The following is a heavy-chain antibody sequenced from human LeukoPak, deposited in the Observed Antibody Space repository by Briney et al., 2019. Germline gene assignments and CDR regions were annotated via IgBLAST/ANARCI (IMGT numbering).Heavy chain of an antibody. Sequence: SETLSLTCTVSGGSISSYYWSWIRQPPGQGLEWIGEISLTGLTHYNPSLESRVTVSLDKSKNQLSLNLTSVTAADTAVYYCSRENGAFSPFGYWGQGTLVTVLS. CDR1: GGSISSYY. CDR2: ISLTGLT. J-gene: IGHJ4*02. V-gene: IGHV4-59*12. D-gene: IGHD2-8*01. CDR3: SRENGAFSPFGY.